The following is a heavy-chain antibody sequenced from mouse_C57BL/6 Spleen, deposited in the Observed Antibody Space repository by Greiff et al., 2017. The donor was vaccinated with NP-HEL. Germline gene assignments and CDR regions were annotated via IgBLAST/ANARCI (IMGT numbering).Heavy chain of an antibody. J-gene: IGHJ1*03. CDR3: ARWRLRGYCDV. V-gene: IGHV1-64*01. D-gene: IGHD2-4*01. CDR2: IHPNSGST. Sequence: QVQLQQPGAELVKPGASVKLSCKASGYTFTSYWMHWVKQRPGQGLEWIGMIHPNSGSTNYNETFKSKATLTVDKSSSTAYMQLSSLTSEDSAVYYCARWRLRGYCDVWGTGTTVTVSS. CDR1: GYTFTSYW.